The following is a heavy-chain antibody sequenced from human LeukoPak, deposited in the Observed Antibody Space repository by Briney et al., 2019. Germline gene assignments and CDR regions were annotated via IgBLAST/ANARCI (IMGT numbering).Heavy chain of an antibody. CDR1: GGSISSYY. D-gene: IGHD3-22*01. Sequence: PSETLSLTCTVSGGSISSYYWSWIRQPPGKGLEWIGYIYYSGSTNYNPSLKSRVTISVDTSKNQFSLKLSSVTAADTAVYYCAREISYYYDSSGYLDYWGQGTLVTVSS. CDR2: IYYSGST. CDR3: AREISYYYDSSGYLDY. V-gene: IGHV4-59*01. J-gene: IGHJ4*02.